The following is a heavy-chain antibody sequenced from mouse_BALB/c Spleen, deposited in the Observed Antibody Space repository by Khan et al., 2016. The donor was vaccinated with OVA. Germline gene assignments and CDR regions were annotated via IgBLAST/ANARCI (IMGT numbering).Heavy chain of an antibody. V-gene: IGHV2-2*02. J-gene: IGHJ3*01. CDR2: IWRGGST. CDR1: GFSLTTYG. D-gene: IGHD2-4*01. Sequence: VELVESGPGLVQPSQSLSITCTVSGFSLTTYGVHWVRQSPGKGLEWLGVIWRGGSTDYNAAFISRLSISKENSKSQVFFKMNSLQVNDTAIYYCARNYDYDECLAYWGQGTLVTVSA. CDR3: ARNYDYDECLAY.